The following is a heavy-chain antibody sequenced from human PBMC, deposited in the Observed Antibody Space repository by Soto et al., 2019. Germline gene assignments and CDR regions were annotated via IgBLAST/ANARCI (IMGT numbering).Heavy chain of an antibody. D-gene: IGHD3-9*01. J-gene: IGHJ6*01. Sequence: GESLKISCKGSGDSFTSYRICRVRQMPGKGLEWMGRIDPSDSYTNYSPSFQGHVTISADKSISTAYLQWSSLKASDTAMYYCASAGHYGYILTGYTYYYHHVMEVWGQGTTVTGS. CDR1: GDSFTSYR. CDR3: ASAGHYGYILTGYTYYYHHVMEV. CDR2: IDPSDSYT. V-gene: IGHV5-10-1*01.